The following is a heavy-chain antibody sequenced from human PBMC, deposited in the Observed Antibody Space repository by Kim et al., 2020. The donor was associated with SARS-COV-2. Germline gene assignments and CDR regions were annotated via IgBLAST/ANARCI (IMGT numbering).Heavy chain of an antibody. D-gene: IGHD4-17*01. Sequence: SETLSLTCTVSGGSISSGDYYWSWIRQPPGKGLEWIGYIYYSGSTYYYPSLKSRVTISLDTSKNHFSLNLSSVTAADTAVYYCARDSDYGGNSWDYAFDIWGQGKMVTVSS. CDR3: ARDSDYGGNSWDYAFDI. V-gene: IGHV4-30-4*01. J-gene: IGHJ3*02. CDR2: IYYSGST. CDR1: GGSISSGDYY.